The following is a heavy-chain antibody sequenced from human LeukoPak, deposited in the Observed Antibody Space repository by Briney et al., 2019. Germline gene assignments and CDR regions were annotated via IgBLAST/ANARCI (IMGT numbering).Heavy chain of an antibody. CDR1: GFTFSSYW. V-gene: IGHV3-74*01. CDR3: AREVVMSAVSVFDS. D-gene: IGHD2-21*02. J-gene: IGHJ4*02. CDR2: INSDGSNT. Sequence: GGSLRLSCAASGFTFSSYWIHWVRQAPGKGLVWVSRINSDGSNTRYADSVKGRFTVSRDNAESTAYLQMNNLRAEDTAVYFCAREVVMSAVSVFDSWGQGTLVTVSS.